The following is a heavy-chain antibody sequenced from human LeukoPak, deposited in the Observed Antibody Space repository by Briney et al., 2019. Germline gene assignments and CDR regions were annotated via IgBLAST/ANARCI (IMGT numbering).Heavy chain of an antibody. CDR1: GGSISSYY. D-gene: IGHD3-10*01. CDR3: ARGNTMIRGGIDP. J-gene: IGHJ5*02. Sequence: SETLSLTCTVSGGSISSYYWSWIRQPPGKGLEWIGYIYYSGSTNYNPSPKSRITISVDTSKNQFSLKLSSVTAADTAVYYCARGNTMIRGGIDPWGQGTLVTVSS. V-gene: IGHV4-59*12. CDR2: IYYSGST.